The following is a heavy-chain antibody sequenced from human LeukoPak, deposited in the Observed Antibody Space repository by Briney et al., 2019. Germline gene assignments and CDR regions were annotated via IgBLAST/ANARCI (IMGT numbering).Heavy chain of an antibody. CDR2: IWYDGSNK. V-gene: IGHV3-33*01. D-gene: IGHD6-19*01. CDR1: GFTFSSYG. CDR3: ARLTIKQWPPHYYYYYGMDV. J-gene: IGHJ6*02. Sequence: GGSLRLSCAASGFTFSSYGMHWVRQAPGKGLEWVVVIWYDGSNKYYADSVKGRFTISRDNSKNTLYLQMNSLRAEDTAVYYCARLTIKQWPPHYYYYYGMDVWGQGTTVTVSS.